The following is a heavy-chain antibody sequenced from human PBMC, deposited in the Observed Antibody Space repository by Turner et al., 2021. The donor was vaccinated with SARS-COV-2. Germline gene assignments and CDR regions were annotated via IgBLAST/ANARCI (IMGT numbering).Heavy chain of an antibody. V-gene: IGHV4-39*01. Sequence: QLQLQESGPGLVKPSETLSLTCPVSGGSISSSSYYWGWVRQPPGKGLEWSGYIYYSGSTYYTPSLKSRVTISVDTSKNQFPLKLSSVTAADTAVYDCARHAPELRGDYFDYWGQGTLVTVSS. CDR3: ARHAPELRGDYFDY. J-gene: IGHJ4*02. CDR2: IYYSGST. CDR1: GGSISSSSYY. D-gene: IGHD1-26*01.